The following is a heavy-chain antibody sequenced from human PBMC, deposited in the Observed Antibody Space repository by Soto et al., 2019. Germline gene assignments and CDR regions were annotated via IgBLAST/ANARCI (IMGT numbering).Heavy chain of an antibody. Sequence: EVQLLESGGGLVQPGGSLRLSCAASGFTFSIYAMTWVRQSPGKGLEWVSTISGSSGTTSYADSVRGRFTISRDNSKNSLYLQKNSLRAEDTAVYYCAKDAYGWYFDLWGRGTLVTVSS. CDR2: ISGSSGTT. V-gene: IGHV3-23*01. CDR3: AKDAYGWYFDL. D-gene: IGHD4-17*01. J-gene: IGHJ2*01. CDR1: GFTFSIYA.